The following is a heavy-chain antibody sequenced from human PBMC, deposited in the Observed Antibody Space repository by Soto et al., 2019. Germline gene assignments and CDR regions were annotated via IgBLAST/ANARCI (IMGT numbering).Heavy chain of an antibody. CDR1: GGTFSSYT. V-gene: IGHV1-69*02. D-gene: IGHD3-22*01. J-gene: IGHJ6*02. CDR3: ASSGYRFDDYYYYGMDV. Sequence: QVQLVQSGAEVKKPGSSVKVSCKASGGTFSSYTISWVRQAPGQGLEWMGRIIPILGIANYAQKFQGRVTITADKSTSTAYMELSSLRSEDTAVYYCASSGYRFDDYYYYGMDVWGQGTTVTVSS. CDR2: IIPILGIA.